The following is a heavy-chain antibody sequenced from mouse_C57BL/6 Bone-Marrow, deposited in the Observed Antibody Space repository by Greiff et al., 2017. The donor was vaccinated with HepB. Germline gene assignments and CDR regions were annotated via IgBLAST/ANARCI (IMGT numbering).Heavy chain of an antibody. Sequence: EVQLVESGGGLVKPGGSLKLSCAASGFTFSSYAMSWVRQTPEKRLEWVATISDGGSYTYYPDNVKGRFTISRDNAKNNLYLQMSHLKSEDTAMYYCARPIYYDHGGFAYWGQGTLVTVSA. V-gene: IGHV5-4*01. J-gene: IGHJ3*01. CDR2: ISDGGSYT. CDR3: ARPIYYDHGGFAY. D-gene: IGHD2-4*01. CDR1: GFTFSSYA.